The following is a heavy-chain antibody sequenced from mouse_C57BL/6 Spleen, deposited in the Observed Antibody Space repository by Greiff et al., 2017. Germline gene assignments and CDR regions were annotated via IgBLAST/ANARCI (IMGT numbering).Heavy chain of an antibody. V-gene: IGHV1-50*01. CDR1: GYTFTSYW. CDR2: IDPSDSYT. D-gene: IGHD2-5*01. J-gene: IGHJ2*01. Sequence: QVPLQQPGAELVKPGASVKLSCKASGYTFTSYWMQWVKQRPGQGLEWIGEIDPSDSYTNYNQKFKGKATLTVDTSSSTAYMQLSSLTSEDSAVYYCARRAYSNYGDWGQGTTLTVSS. CDR3: ARRAYSNYGD.